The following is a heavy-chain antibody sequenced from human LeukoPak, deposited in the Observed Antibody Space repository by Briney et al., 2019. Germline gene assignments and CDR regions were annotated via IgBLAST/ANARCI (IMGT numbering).Heavy chain of an antibody. CDR1: GFIFSSYW. V-gene: IGHV3-7*01. D-gene: IGHD3-22*01. CDR3: ARHTDYYDSSGFIKGGAFDI. CDR2: IKKDGSEK. Sequence: GGSLRLSCAASGFIFSSYWMSWVRQAPGKGLEWVANIKKDGSEKYYVDSVKGRFTISRDNSKNTLYLQMNSLRAEDTAVYYCARHTDYYDSSGFIKGGAFDIWGQGTMVTVSS. J-gene: IGHJ3*02.